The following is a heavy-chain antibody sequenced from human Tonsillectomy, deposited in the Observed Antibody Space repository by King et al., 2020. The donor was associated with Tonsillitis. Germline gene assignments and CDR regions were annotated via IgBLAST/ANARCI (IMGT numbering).Heavy chain of an antibody. J-gene: IGHJ4*02. CDR2: ISYDGSNK. D-gene: IGHD3-22*01. Sequence: VQLVESGGGVVQPGRSLRLSCAASGFTFSSYAMHWVRQAPGKGLEWVAVISYDGSNKYYADSVKGRFTISRDNSKNTLYLQVNSLRAEDTAVYYCGRDRMRAYYYDSGYFDYWGQGTLVTVSS. CDR1: GFTFSSYA. CDR3: GRDRMRAYYYDSGYFDY. V-gene: IGHV3-30*01.